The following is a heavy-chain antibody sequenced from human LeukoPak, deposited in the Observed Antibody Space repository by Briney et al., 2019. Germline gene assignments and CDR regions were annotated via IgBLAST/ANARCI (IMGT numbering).Heavy chain of an antibody. D-gene: IGHD3-10*01. Sequence: TGGSLRLSCAASGFTFSSYGMHWVRQAPGKGLEWVAFIRYDGSNKYYADSVKGRFTISRDNSKNTLYLQMNSLRAEDTAVYYCAKDQAHYYGSGSPHYWGQGTLVTVSS. J-gene: IGHJ4*02. CDR2: IRYDGSNK. CDR1: GFTFSSYG. CDR3: AKDQAHYYGSGSPHY. V-gene: IGHV3-30*02.